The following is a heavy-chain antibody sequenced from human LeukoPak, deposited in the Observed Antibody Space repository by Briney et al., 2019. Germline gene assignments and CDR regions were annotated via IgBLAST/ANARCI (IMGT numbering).Heavy chain of an antibody. Sequence: GGSLGVFCGDSGGSVGREGMSWVRGAPGKKKKKISVIYSGGSTYYADAVKGRFTISRDNSKNTLYLQMNSLRGEDTAVYYCASFFQAEDGIRGIGLGIPAEDYKVTGVQTCALPIVSGPTLVID. D-gene: IGHD2-21*02. CDR1: GGSVGREG. V-gene: IGHV3-66*01. CDR2: IYSGGST. CDR3: ASFFQAEDGIRGIGLGIPAEDYKVTGVQTCALPIVSGPTLVID. J-gene: IGHJ3*02.